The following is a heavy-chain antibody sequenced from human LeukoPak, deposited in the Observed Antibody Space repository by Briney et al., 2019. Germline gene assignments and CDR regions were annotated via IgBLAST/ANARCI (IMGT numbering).Heavy chain of an antibody. Sequence: SETLSLTCTVSGVSMSSGAFYWSWIRQHPGKGLEWIGNIYCSGSTYYNPSLKSRVTISVDRSKNQFSLKLTSVTAADTAVYYCARAFPFDDYGDPDAFDIWGQGTMVTASS. V-gene: IGHV4-30-4*08. CDR3: ARAFPFDDYGDPDAFDI. J-gene: IGHJ3*02. CDR2: IYCSGST. D-gene: IGHD4-17*01. CDR1: GVSMSSGAFY.